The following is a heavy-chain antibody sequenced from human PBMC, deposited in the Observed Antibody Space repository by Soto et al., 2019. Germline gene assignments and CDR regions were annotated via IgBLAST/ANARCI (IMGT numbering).Heavy chain of an antibody. CDR2: IYYSGNT. D-gene: IGHD3-3*01. Sequence: QLQLQESGPGLVKPSETLSLTCTVSGGSISSSSYYWGWIRQPPGKGLEWIGSIYYSGNTYYNPPLKSRGTISVDTSKNQFSLKLSSVTAADTAVYYCARHGGDSDLPFDYWGQGTLVTVSS. CDR3: ARHGGDSDLPFDY. J-gene: IGHJ4*02. CDR1: GGSISSSSYY. V-gene: IGHV4-39*01.